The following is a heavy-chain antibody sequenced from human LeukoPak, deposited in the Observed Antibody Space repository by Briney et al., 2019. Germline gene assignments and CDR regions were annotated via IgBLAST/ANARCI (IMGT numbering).Heavy chain of an antibody. D-gene: IGHD3-10*01. J-gene: IGHJ4*02. CDR2: INTDGKTT. Sequence: GGSLRLSCAASGFTFSSYWMYWVRQAPGKGLVWVSRINTDGKTTNYADSVKGRFTISRDNAKNTLYLRMNSLRAEDTAVYYCARDITLTRGGRSDYWGQGTLVTVSA. CDR3: ARDITLTRGGRSDY. CDR1: GFTFSSYW. V-gene: IGHV3-74*01.